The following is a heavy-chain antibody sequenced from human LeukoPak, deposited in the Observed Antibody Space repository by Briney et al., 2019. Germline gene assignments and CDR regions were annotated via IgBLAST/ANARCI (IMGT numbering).Heavy chain of an antibody. J-gene: IGHJ5*02. Sequence: SETLSLTCAVYGGSFSGYYWSWIRQPPGKGLEWIGEINHSGSTNYNPSLKSRVTISVDTSKNQFSLKLSSVTAADTAVYYCARTYDSSGYYGFDPWGQGTLVTVSS. D-gene: IGHD3-22*01. CDR1: GGSFSGYY. CDR3: ARTYDSSGYYGFDP. CDR2: INHSGST. V-gene: IGHV4-34*01.